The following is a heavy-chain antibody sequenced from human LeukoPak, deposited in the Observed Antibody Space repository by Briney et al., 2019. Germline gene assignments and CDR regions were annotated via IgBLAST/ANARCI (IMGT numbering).Heavy chain of an antibody. J-gene: IGHJ4*02. V-gene: IGHV3-23*03. D-gene: IGHD6-19*01. CDR1: GFTFSSYA. CDR2: IYSGGST. Sequence: GGSLRLSCAASGFTFSSYAMSWVRQAPGKGLEWVSVIYSGGSTYYADSVKGRFTISRDNSKNTLYLQMNSLRAEDTAVYYCAKRTLAVAGTGDYWGQGTLVTVSS. CDR3: AKRTLAVAGTGDY.